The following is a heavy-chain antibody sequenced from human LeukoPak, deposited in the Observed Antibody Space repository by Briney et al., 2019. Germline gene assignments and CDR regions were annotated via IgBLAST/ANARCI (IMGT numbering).Heavy chain of an antibody. CDR3: ARGGTMVRGVPVHNWFDP. D-gene: IGHD3-10*01. Sequence: SVKVSCKAPGGTFGSYAISWARQAPGQGLEWMGGIIPIFGTANYAQKFQGRVTITADESTSTAYMELSSLRSEDTAVYYCARGGTMVRGVPVHNWFDPWGQGTLVTVSS. CDR1: GGTFGSYA. CDR2: IIPIFGTA. V-gene: IGHV1-69*01. J-gene: IGHJ5*02.